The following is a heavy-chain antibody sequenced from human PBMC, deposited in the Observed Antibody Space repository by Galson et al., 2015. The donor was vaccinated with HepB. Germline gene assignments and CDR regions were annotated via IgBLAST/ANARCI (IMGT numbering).Heavy chain of an antibody. V-gene: IGHV3-30*18. D-gene: IGHD6-6*01. CDR1: GFTFSSYG. CDR2: ISYDGSNK. J-gene: IGHJ4*02. Sequence: SLRLSCAASGFTFSSYGMHWVRQAPGKGLEWVAVISYDGSNKYYADSVKGRFTISRDNSKNTLYLQMNSLRAEDTAVYYCAKDLYSSPSGDYWGQGTLVTVSS. CDR3: AKDLYSSPSGDY.